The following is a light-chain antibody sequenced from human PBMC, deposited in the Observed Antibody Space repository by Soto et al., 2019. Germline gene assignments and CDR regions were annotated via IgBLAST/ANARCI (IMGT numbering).Light chain of an antibody. CDR1: QSISSY. CDR2: AAS. CDR3: QQSYSTPPLT. V-gene: IGKV1-39*01. Sequence: DIQMTQSPSSLSASVGDRVTITCRASQSISSYLNRYQQKPGKAPKLLIYAASSLQSGVPSRFSGSGSGTDFTPTISSLQPEDFATYYCQQSYSTPPLTFGGGTKVEIK. J-gene: IGKJ4*01.